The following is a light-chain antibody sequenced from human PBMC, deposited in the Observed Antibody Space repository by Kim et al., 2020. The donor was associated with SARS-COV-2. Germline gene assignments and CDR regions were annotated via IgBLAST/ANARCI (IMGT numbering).Light chain of an antibody. Sequence: SASVGDRVTITCRASQGISSALAWYQQKPGKAPKLLIYDASSLESGFPSRFSGSGSGTDFTLTISSLQPEDFATYYCQQFNNYPLFGQGTRLEIK. V-gene: IGKV1D-13*01. CDR1: QGISSA. J-gene: IGKJ5*01. CDR2: DAS. CDR3: QQFNNYPL.